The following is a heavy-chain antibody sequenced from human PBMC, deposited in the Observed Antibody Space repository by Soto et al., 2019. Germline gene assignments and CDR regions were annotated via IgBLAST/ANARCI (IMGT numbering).Heavy chain of an antibody. CDR1: GFTFSPSG. D-gene: IGHD6-13*01. CDR2: ISHDGGAT. Sequence: QVQLVESGGGVVQSGRSLRLSCAASGFTFSPSGMHWIRQAPGKGLEWVAMISHDGGATYYVDSVKGRFTISRDTDKNTLHLQMDSLRPEDTATYYCAKDWGSSGWYNWFDPWGQGTLVTVSS. V-gene: IGHV3-30*18. J-gene: IGHJ5*02. CDR3: AKDWGSSGWYNWFDP.